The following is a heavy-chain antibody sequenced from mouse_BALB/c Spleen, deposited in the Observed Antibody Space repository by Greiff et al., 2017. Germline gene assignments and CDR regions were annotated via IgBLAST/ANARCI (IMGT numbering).Heavy chain of an antibody. CDR2: ISNGGGST. J-gene: IGHJ4*01. V-gene: IGHV5-12-2*01. CDR3: ARQEGRGSSSYYYAMDY. CDR1: GFTFSSYT. Sequence: EVMLVESGGGLVQPGGSLKLSCAASGFTFSSYTMSWVRQTPEKRLEWVAYISNGGGSTYYPDTVKGRFTISRDNAKNTLYLQMSSLKSEDTAMYYCARQEGRGSSSYYYAMDYWGQGTSVTVSS. D-gene: IGHD1-1*01.